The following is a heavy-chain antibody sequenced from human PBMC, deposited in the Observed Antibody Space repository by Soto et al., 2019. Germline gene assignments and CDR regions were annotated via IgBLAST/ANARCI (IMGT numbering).Heavy chain of an antibody. J-gene: IGHJ4*02. Sequence: EVQLVASGGGLVQPGRSLRLSCAASGFTFDDYAMHWVRQAPGKGLEWVSGISWNSGSIGYADSVKGRFTISRDNAKNSLYLQMNSLRAEDTALYYCAKGTLAAAGNLLGHWGQGTLVTVSS. CDR2: ISWNSGSI. D-gene: IGHD6-13*01. CDR3: AKGTLAAAGNLLGH. V-gene: IGHV3-9*01. CDR1: GFTFDDYA.